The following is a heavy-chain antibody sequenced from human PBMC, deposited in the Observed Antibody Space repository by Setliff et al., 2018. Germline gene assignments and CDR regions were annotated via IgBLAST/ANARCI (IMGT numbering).Heavy chain of an antibody. CDR1: GFRFSDLY. CDR2: ISGDGNTV. J-gene: IGHJ6*03. CDR3: ARAVTIFGVVTPIYFYYMDV. D-gene: IGHD3-3*01. V-gene: IGHV3-11*04. Sequence: GGSLRLSCAASGFRFSDLYMGWVRQVPGKGLEWLSKISGDGNTVYYADSVRGRFTISRDNAKNSLYLQMNSLRAEDSAVYYCARAVTIFGVVTPIYFYYMDVWGKGTTVTVS.